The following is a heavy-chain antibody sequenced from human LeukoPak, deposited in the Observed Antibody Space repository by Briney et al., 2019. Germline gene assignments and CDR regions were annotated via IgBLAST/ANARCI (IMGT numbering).Heavy chain of an antibody. J-gene: IGHJ4*02. CDR3: ARELWHGIAALKTGFDY. CDR2: IYHSGST. V-gene: IGHV4-30-2*01. Sequence: SETLSLTCTVSGGSISSGGYYWSWIRQPPGKGLEWIGYIYHSGSTYYNPSLKSRVTISVDRSKNQFSLKLSSVTAADTAVYYCARELWHGIAALKTGFDYWGQGTLVTVSS. D-gene: IGHD6-6*01. CDR1: GGSISSGGYY.